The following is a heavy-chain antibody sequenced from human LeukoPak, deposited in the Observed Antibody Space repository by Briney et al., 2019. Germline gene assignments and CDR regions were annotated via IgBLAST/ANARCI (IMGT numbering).Heavy chain of an antibody. D-gene: IGHD3-9*01. J-gene: IGHJ6*03. V-gene: IGHV3-23*01. CDR1: GFTFSSYA. CDR2: INGRAATT. CDR3: AKAPATGKGYYFYYMDV. Sequence: PGGSLRLSCAASGFASGFTFSSYAMSWFRQAQGKGLEWVASINGRAATTYYADSVKGRFTISRDNSKNTLYLQMNSLGADDTAVYYCAKAPATGKGYYFYYMDVWGKGTTVTVSS.